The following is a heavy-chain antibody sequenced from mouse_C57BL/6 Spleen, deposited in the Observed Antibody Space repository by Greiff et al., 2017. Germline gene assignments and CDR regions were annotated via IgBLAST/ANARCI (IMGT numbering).Heavy chain of an antibody. CDR3: ALDYYGSSCGWYFGG. D-gene: IGHD1-1*01. Sequence: VQLQQSGAELVKPGASVKLSCTASGFNINDYYMHWVKQRPEQGLEWIGRIDPEDGETKYAPKFQGKATITADTSSNTAYLQLSSLTSEDTAVYYCALDYYGSSCGWYFGGWGTGTTVTVSS. V-gene: IGHV14-2*01. CDR1: GFNINDYY. J-gene: IGHJ1*03. CDR2: IDPEDGET.